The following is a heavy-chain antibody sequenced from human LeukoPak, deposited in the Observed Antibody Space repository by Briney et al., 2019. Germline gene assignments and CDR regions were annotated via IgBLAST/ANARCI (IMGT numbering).Heavy chain of an antibody. V-gene: IGHV4-59*11. D-gene: IGHD3-3*01. Sequence: PSETLSLTCTVSGGSIGSHYWSWIRQPPGKGLEWIGYIYYSGSTNYNPSLKSRVTISVDTSKNQFSLKLSSVTAADTAVYYCARGSGFWSGYGLDYWGQGTLVTVSS. CDR2: IYYSGST. CDR3: ARGSGFWSGYGLDY. CDR1: GGSIGSHY. J-gene: IGHJ4*02.